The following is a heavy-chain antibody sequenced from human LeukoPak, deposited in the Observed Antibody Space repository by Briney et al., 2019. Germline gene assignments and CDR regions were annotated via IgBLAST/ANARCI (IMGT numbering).Heavy chain of an antibody. J-gene: IGHJ4*02. V-gene: IGHV3-43*02. Sequence: PGGSLRLSCAASGFTFDDYAMHWVRQAPGKGLEWVSLISGDGGSTYYADSVKGRFTISRDNSKNSLYLQMNSLRAEDTAVYYCARGEGLRYFDWLLTPFDYWGQGTLVTVSS. CDR3: ARGEGLRYFDWLLTPFDY. CDR2: ISGDGGST. D-gene: IGHD3-9*01. CDR1: GFTFDDYA.